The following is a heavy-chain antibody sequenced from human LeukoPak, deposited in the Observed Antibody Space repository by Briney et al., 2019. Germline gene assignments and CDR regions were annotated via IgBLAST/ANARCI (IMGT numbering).Heavy chain of an antibody. CDR3: ARGLRIAAAGRSRPIISFPRY. J-gene: IGHJ4*02. Sequence: GASVKVSCEASGYTFTSYDINWVRQATGQGLEWMGWMNPNSGNTGYAQKFQGRVTMTRNTSISTAYMELSSLRSEDTAVYYCARGLRIAAAGRSRPIISFPRYWGQGTLVTVSS. CDR1: GYTFTSYD. D-gene: IGHD6-13*01. V-gene: IGHV1-8*01. CDR2: MNPNSGNT.